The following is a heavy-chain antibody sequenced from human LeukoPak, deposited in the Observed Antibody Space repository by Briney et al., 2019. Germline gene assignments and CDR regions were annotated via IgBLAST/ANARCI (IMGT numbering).Heavy chain of an antibody. J-gene: IGHJ4*02. V-gene: IGHV1-2*02. D-gene: IGHD1-26*01. CDR1: GYTFTSYY. Sequence: ASVKVSCKASGYTFTSYYMHWVRQAPGQGLEWMGWINPNSGGTNYAQKFQGRVTMTRDTSISTAYMELSRLRSDDTAVYYCAREAMRGGAGSYSFDYWGQGTLVTVSS. CDR3: AREAMRGGAGSYSFDY. CDR2: INPNSGGT.